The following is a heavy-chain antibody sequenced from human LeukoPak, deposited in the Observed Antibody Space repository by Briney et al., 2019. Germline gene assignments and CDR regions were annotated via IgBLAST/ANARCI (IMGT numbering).Heavy chain of an antibody. J-gene: IGHJ4*02. CDR3: ARLWFATYYFDY. CDR2: IIGSGGST. D-gene: IGHD3-10*01. CDR1: GFTFSSYA. V-gene: IGHV3-23*01. Sequence: PGGSLRLSCAASGFTFSSYAMSWVRQAPGKGLELFSGIIGSGGSTYYADSVKGRFTVSRDNPKNTLYLQMDSLRAEDTAVYYCARLWFATYYFDYWGQGTLVTVSS.